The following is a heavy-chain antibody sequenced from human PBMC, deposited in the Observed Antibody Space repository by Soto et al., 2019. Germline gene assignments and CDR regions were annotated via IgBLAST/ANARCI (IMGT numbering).Heavy chain of an antibody. CDR3: ARQYYFGSGSYYNRPFDF. J-gene: IGHJ4*02. CDR2: IGTAGDT. V-gene: IGHV3-13*01. CDR1: GFTFSSYD. D-gene: IGHD3-10*01. Sequence: PGGSLRLSCAASGFTFSSYDMHWVRQATGKGLEWVSAIGTAGDTFYPGSVKGRFTISRENAKNSLYLQMNSLRAGDTAVYYCARQYYFGSGSYYNRPFDFWGQGTLVTVSS.